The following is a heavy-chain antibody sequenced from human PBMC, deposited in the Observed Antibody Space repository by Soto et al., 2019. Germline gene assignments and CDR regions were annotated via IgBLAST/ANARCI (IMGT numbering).Heavy chain of an antibody. CDR2: ISYDGSNK. Sequence: QVQLVESGGGVVQPGRSLRLSCAASGFTFSSYGMHWVRQAPGKGLEWVAVISYDGSNKYYADSVKGRFTISRDNSKNPLYLQMNSLRAEDTAVYYCAKDISGSGSYPDYWGQGTLVTVSS. CDR1: GFTFSSYG. J-gene: IGHJ4*02. CDR3: AKDISGSGSYPDY. V-gene: IGHV3-30*18. D-gene: IGHD3-10*01.